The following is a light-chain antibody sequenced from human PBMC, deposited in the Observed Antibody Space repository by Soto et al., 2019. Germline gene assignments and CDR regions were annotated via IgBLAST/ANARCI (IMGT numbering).Light chain of an antibody. J-gene: IGLJ2*01. CDR3: CSYAGSNTFI. CDR2: EGS. V-gene: IGLV2-23*01. CDR1: SSDVGTYDL. Sequence: QSALTQPASVSGSPGQSITISCTGTSSDVGTYDLVSWYQQHPGRAPKLMIHEGSKRPSGVSTRFSGSKSGNTASLTISGLQAEDEADYYCCSYAGSNTFIFGGGTKLTVL.